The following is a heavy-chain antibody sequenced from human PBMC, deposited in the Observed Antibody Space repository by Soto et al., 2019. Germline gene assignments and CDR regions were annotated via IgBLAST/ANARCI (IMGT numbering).Heavy chain of an antibody. J-gene: IGHJ4*02. CDR1: GFSLSTSGVG. CDR3: AQPPRAVNWRVFAY. D-gene: IGHD1-20*01. V-gene: IGHV2-5*02. CDR2: IYWDDDK. Sequence: QITLKESGPTLVKPTQTLTLTCTFSGFSLSTSGVGVGWIRQPPGKALEWLALIYWDDDKRYSPSLKSRLTITKDTSKNQVVLTMTNRDPVDTATYYCAQPPRAVNWRVFAYWGQGTLVTVSS.